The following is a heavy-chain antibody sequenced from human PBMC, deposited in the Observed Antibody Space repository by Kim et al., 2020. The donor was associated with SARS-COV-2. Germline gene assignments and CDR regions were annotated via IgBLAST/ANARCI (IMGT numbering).Heavy chain of an antibody. CDR1: GFTFSDYY. V-gene: IGHV3-11*01. J-gene: IGHJ6*02. D-gene: IGHD2-21*01. CDR2: ISSSGSTI. Sequence: GGSLRLSCAASGFTFSDYYMSWIRQAPGKGLEWVSYISSSGSTIYYADSVKGRFTISRDNAKNSLYLQMNSLRAEDTAVYYCARDMQQSTYWTEYYYYYYGMDVWGQGTTVTVSS. CDR3: ARDMQQSTYWTEYYYYYYGMDV.